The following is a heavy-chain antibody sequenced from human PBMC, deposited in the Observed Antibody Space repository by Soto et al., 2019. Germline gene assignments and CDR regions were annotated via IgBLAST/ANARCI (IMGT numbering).Heavy chain of an antibody. D-gene: IGHD2-2*02. CDR3: ARTNIPRYYFDS. Sequence: QLQLQESGPGLVKPSETLSLTCTVSGGSISSNNYYWGWIRQPPGEGLEWIGSIYYSGSTYCNPSLKSRVTMSGDTSQHQFSLNLSSVTAPDAAVYYCARTNIPRYYFDSWGQGTLVTVSS. J-gene: IGHJ4*02. V-gene: IGHV4-39*01. CDR1: GGSISSNNYY. CDR2: IYYSGST.